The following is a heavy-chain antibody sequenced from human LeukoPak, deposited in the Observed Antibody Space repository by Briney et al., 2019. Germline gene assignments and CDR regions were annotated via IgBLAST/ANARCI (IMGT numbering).Heavy chain of an antibody. Sequence: GGSLRLSCAASGFTFSSYAMSWVRQAPGKGLEWVSAISGSGGSTYYADSVKGRFTISRDNAKNSLYLQMNSLRAEDTAVYYCARGDSGYDWLPFDYWGQGTLVTVSS. CDR2: ISGSGGST. CDR1: GFTFSSYA. CDR3: ARGDSGYDWLPFDY. V-gene: IGHV3-23*01. D-gene: IGHD5-12*01. J-gene: IGHJ4*02.